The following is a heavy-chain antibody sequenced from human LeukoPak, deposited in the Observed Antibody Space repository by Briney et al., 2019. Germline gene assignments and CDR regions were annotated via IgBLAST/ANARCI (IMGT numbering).Heavy chain of an antibody. CDR2: IYYSGST. V-gene: IGHV4-59*01. CDR1: GGSFSSYY. Sequence: SETLSLTCAVYGGSFSSYYWSWIRQPPGKGLEWIGYIYYSGSTNYNPSLKSRVTISVDTSKKQFSLKLSSMTAADTAVYYCARKGGGGSYFDYWGQGTLVTVSS. CDR3: ARKGGGGSYFDY. J-gene: IGHJ4*02. D-gene: IGHD3-16*01.